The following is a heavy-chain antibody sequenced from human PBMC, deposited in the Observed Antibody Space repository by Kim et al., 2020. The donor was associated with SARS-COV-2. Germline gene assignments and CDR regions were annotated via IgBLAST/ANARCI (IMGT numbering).Heavy chain of an antibody. CDR3: ARDYYDSSGYYYSRPFDY. V-gene: IGHV1-46*01. Sequence: ASVKVSCKASGYTFTSYYMHWVRQAPGQGLEWMGIINPSGGSTSYAQKFQGRVTMTRDTSTSTVYMELSSLRSEDTAVYYCARDYYDSSGYYYSRPFDYWGQGTLVTVSS. CDR2: INPSGGST. CDR1: GYTFTSYY. J-gene: IGHJ4*02. D-gene: IGHD3-22*01.